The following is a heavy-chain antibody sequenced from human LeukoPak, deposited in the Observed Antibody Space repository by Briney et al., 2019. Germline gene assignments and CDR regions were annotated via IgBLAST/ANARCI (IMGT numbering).Heavy chain of an antibody. D-gene: IGHD3-22*01. CDR1: GDSISSGDYY. CDR3: ARGPYSYDSSGAFDI. J-gene: IGHJ3*02. V-gene: IGHV4-61*02. Sequence: PSETLSLTCIVSGDSISSGDYYWSWIRQPAGKGLEWIGRISSSGSTNYNPSLKSRVTISVDTSKNQFSLKLSSVTAADTAVYFCARGPYSYDSSGAFDIWGQGTMVTVSS. CDR2: ISSSGST.